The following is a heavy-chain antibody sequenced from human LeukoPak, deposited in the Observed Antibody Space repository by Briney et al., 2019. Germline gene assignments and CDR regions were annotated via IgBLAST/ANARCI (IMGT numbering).Heavy chain of an antibody. CDR3: ARVPYSNYFDF. Sequence: SETLSLTCTVSGGSVSSGSYYWSWIRQPPGTGLEWIGYIHYSGSTTYNPSLKSRVTISVDTSKNQFSLKLSSVTAADTAVYYCARVPYSNYFDFWGQGTLVTVSS. J-gene: IGHJ4*02. V-gene: IGHV4-61*01. CDR1: GGSVSSGSYY. D-gene: IGHD4-11*01. CDR2: IHYSGST.